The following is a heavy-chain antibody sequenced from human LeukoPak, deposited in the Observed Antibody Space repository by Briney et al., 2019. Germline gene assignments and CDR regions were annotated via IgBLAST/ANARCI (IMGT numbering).Heavy chain of an antibody. D-gene: IGHD6-13*01. CDR3: ARGRGISAAGRVPFDY. Sequence: SETLSLTCAAYGGSFSGYYWSWIRQPPGKGLEWIGEINHSGSTNYNPSLKSRVTISVDTSKNQFSLKLSSVTAADTAVYYCARGRGISAAGRVPFDYWGQGTLVTVSS. J-gene: IGHJ4*02. CDR1: GGSFSGYY. V-gene: IGHV4-34*01. CDR2: INHSGST.